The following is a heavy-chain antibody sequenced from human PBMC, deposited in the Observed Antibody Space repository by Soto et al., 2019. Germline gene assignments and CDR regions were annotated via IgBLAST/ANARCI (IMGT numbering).Heavy chain of an antibody. Sequence: ASVKVSCKASGYTFTSYYMHWVRQAPGQGLEWMGIINPSGGSTSYAQKFQGRVTMTRDTSTSTVYMELSSLRSEDTAVYYCASPMVRGVIHYYYGMAVWGQGTTVTVSS. CDR1: GYTFTSYY. CDR3: ASPMVRGVIHYYYGMAV. D-gene: IGHD3-10*01. J-gene: IGHJ6*02. V-gene: IGHV1-46*01. CDR2: INPSGGST.